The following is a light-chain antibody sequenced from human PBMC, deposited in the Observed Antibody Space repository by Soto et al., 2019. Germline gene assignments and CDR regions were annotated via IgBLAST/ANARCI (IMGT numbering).Light chain of an antibody. V-gene: IGLV1-51*01. CDR2: DNN. CDR3: GTWDSSLSAGV. J-gene: IGLJ1*01. CDR1: SSNIGADY. Sequence: QSVLTQPPSVSGAPGQRLTISCTGSSSNIGADYVSWYQQLPGTAPKLLIYDNNKRPSGIPDRFSGSKSGTSATLGITGLQTGDEADYYCGTWDSSLSAGVFGTGTKVTV.